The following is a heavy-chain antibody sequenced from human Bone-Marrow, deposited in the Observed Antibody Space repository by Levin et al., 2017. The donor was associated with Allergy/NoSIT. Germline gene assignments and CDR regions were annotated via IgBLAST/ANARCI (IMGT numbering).Heavy chain of an antibody. CDR3: AREDGSTFDY. CDR1: GGSISSGGHH. V-gene: IGHV4-31*03. D-gene: IGHD2-2*03. CDR2: IYNSGST. Sequence: TLSLTCTVSGGSISSGGHHWSWIRQHPGKGLEWIGYIYNSGSTYYNPSLKSRVMISVDTSKNQFSLKVSSVTAADTAVYYCAREDGSTFDYWGQGTLVTVSS. J-gene: IGHJ4*02.